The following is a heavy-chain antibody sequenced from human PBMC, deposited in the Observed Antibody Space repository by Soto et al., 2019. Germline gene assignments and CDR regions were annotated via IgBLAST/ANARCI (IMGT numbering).Heavy chain of an antibody. J-gene: IGHJ6*02. CDR2: TNHSAST. Sequence: LRCAVYGGSFSGCYWSWIRQPPGKGLEWIGETNHSASTNYNPALKSRVTISVDTGKNRFSLKLSSVTAADTALYYCERGFVVAAAPPLLEDGMDVGGQ. CDR1: GGSFSGCY. D-gene: IGHD3-3*01. V-gene: IGHV4-34*01. CDR3: ERGFVVAAAPPLLEDGMDV.